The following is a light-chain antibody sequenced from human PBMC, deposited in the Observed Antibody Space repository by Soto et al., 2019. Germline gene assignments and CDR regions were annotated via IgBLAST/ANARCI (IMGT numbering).Light chain of an antibody. J-gene: IGKJ5*01. CDR2: AAS. CDR3: QQSYSTPIT. Sequence: DIQMTQSPSSLSVSVGDRVTITCQASQDISSYLNWYQQKPGKAPKLLIYAASSLQSGVPSRFSGSGSGTDFTLTISSLQPEDFATYYCQQSYSTPITFGQGTRLEIK. V-gene: IGKV1-39*01. CDR1: QDISSY.